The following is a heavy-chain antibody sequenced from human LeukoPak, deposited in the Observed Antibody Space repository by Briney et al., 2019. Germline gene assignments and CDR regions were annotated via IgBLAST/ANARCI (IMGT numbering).Heavy chain of an antibody. CDR1: GFTVSSNY. J-gene: IGHJ4*02. V-gene: IGHV3-53*01. CDR3: ARDWRWLQFSD. D-gene: IGHD5-24*01. CDR2: IYSGGNT. Sequence: GGSLRLSCAASGFTVSSNYMSWVRQAPGKGLEWVSVIYSGGNTYYADSVKGRFTISRDNSKNTLYLQMNSLRAEDTAVYYCARDWRWLQFSDWGQGTLVTVSS.